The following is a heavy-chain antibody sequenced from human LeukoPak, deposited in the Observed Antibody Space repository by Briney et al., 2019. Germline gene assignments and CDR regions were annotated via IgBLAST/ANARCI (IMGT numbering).Heavy chain of an antibody. Sequence: PGGSLRLSCAASGFTFSSYAMSWVRQAPGKGPEWVSSISGSRNYIYYADSIKGRFTISRDNAKNSLYLQMNSLRAEDTAVYYCARASRMGAVFDSWGQGALVTVSS. D-gene: IGHD3-16*01. J-gene: IGHJ4*02. V-gene: IGHV3-21*01. CDR2: ISGSRNYI. CDR3: ARASRMGAVFDS. CDR1: GFTFSSYA.